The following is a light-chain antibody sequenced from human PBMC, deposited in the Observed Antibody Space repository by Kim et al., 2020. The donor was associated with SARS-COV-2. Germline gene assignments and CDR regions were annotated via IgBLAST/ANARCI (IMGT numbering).Light chain of an antibody. CDR3: QSYDSRLSGWV. Sequence: RGTTTCSGSSTNSGAGNDVHWYQQLPGRAPKLLIFADTRRPSGVPDRLSGSKSGTSASLAITGLQAEDEADYYCQSYDSRLSGWVFGGGTQLTVL. V-gene: IGLV1-40*01. J-gene: IGLJ3*02. CDR1: STNSGAGND. CDR2: ADT.